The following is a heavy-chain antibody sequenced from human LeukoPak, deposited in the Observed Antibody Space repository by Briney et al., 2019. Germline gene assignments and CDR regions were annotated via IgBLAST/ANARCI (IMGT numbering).Heavy chain of an antibody. V-gene: IGHV3-20*04. CDR1: GFTFDDYG. J-gene: IGHJ2*01. CDR3: ARGRNYDSSGYYFGGYFDL. CDR2: INWNGGST. Sequence: GGSLRLSCAASGFTFDDYGMSWVRQAPGKGLEWFSGINWNGGSTGYADSVKGRFTISRDNAKNSLYLQMNSLRAEDTALYYCARGRNYDSSGYYFGGYFDLWGRGTLVTVSS. D-gene: IGHD3-22*01.